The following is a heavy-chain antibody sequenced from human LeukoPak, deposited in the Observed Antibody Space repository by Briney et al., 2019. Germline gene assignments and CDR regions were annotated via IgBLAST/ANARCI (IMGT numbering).Heavy chain of an antibody. CDR1: GFTFSSYW. J-gene: IGHJ6*02. CDR3: ARGRGGDWTFYYYYGMDV. CDR2: INTDGSST. D-gene: IGHD2-21*02. Sequence: GGSLRLSCAASGFTFSSYWMHWVRQAPGKGLVWVSRINTDGSSTSYADSVKGRFTISRDNAKNSLYPQMNSLRAEDTAVYYCARGRGGDWTFYYYYGMDVWGQGTTVTVSS. V-gene: IGHV3-74*01.